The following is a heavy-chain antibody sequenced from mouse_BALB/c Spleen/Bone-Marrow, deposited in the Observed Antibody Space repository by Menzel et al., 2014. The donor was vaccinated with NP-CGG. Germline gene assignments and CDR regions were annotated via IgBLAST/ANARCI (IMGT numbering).Heavy chain of an antibody. V-gene: IGHV1-67*01. CDR2: NSTYSGNT. Sequence: VQLQESGPELVRPGVSVKISCKGSRYTFTDYAMHWVKQSHAKSLEWIGVNSTYSGNTNYNQKFKGKATMTVDKSSSTAYMELARLTSEDSAIYYCARSYYGSSYPMDYWGQGTSVTVSS. J-gene: IGHJ4*01. CDR3: ARSYYGSSYPMDY. D-gene: IGHD1-1*01. CDR1: RYTFTDYA.